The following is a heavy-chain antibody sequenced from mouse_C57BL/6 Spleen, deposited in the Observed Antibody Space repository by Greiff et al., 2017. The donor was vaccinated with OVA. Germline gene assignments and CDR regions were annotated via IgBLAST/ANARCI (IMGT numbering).Heavy chain of an antibody. CDR2: IDPSVSFT. V-gene: IGHV1-50*01. CDR1: GYTFTSYW. D-gene: IGHD1-1*01. J-gene: IGHJ3*01. Sequence: QVQLQQPGAELVKPGASVKLSCKASGYTFTSYWLQWVKQRPGQGLEWIGEIDPSVSFTNYNQKFKGKATLTVDTSTSTAYMQLSSLTSEDSAVYYCARNYSSSSDLAYWGQGTLVTVSA. CDR3: ARNYSSSSDLAY.